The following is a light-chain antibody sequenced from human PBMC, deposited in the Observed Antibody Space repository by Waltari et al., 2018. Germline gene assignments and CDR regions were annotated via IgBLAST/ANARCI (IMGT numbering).Light chain of an antibody. V-gene: IGKV1-5*03. CDR3: QQYNSYSGA. CDR1: QSISTW. Sequence: TCRASQSISTWLAWYQQKPGTAPKLLIYKASTLESGVPSRFSGSGSGTEFTLTISSLQPDDFATYYCQQYNSYSGAFGQGTKVEIK. CDR2: KAS. J-gene: IGKJ1*01.